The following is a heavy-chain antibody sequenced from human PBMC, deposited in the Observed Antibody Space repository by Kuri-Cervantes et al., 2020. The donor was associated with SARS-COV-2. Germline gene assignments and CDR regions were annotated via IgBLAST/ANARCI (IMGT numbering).Heavy chain of an antibody. CDR2: ISSNGGST. D-gene: IGHD5-18*01. Sequence: GESLKIFCSASGFTFSSYAMHWVRQAPGKGLEYVSAISSNGGSTYYADSVKGRFTISRDDSKNTLYLQMSSLRAEDTAVYYCVKDGAAMVTGPVGYYGMDVWAKGPRSPSP. J-gene: IGHJ6*02. CDR3: VKDGAAMVTGPVGYYGMDV. CDR1: GFTFSSYA. V-gene: IGHV3-64D*08.